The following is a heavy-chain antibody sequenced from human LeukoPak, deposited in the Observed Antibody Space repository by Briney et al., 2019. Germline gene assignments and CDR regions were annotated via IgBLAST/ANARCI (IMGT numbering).Heavy chain of an antibody. D-gene: IGHD5-18*01. J-gene: IGHJ5*02. Sequence: ASVKVSCKASGGTFSSYAISWVRQAPGQGLEWMGGIIPIFGTANYAQKFQGRVTITADKSTSTAYMELSSLRSEDTAVYYCARDIIVETAMVSLDPWGQGTLVTVSS. CDR2: IIPIFGTA. CDR1: GGTFSSYA. CDR3: ARDIIVETAMVSLDP. V-gene: IGHV1-69*06.